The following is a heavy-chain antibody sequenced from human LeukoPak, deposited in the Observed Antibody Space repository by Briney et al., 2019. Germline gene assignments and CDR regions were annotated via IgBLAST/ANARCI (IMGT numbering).Heavy chain of an antibody. J-gene: IGHJ4*02. D-gene: IGHD2-2*01. CDR2: ISSSSNNI. V-gene: IGHV3-21*01. CDR3: ARGYQRPDY. CDR1: GFTFSTYT. Sequence: GGSLRLSCAASGFTFSTYTMNWVRQAPGKGLEWVSSISSSSNNINYADSVKDRFTISRDNAMNSVHLQMNSLRVEDTAVYYCARGYQRPDYWGQGTLITVSS.